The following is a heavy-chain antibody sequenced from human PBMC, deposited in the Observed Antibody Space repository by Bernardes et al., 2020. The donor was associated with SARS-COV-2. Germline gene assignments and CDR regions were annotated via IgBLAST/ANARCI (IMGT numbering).Heavy chain of an antibody. J-gene: IGHJ4*02. CDR3: ARVAFSSVWYIDY. Sequence: SLRLPSAASGFTFSNYWMHWVRQAPGKGLVWVSRINTDGSSTNYADSVMGLFTISRDNAKNTLYLQMNSLRAEDTAVYYCARVAFSSVWYIDYWGQGALVTVSS. CDR1: GFTFSNYW. V-gene: IGHV3-74*01. CDR2: INTDGSST. D-gene: IGHD6-25*01.